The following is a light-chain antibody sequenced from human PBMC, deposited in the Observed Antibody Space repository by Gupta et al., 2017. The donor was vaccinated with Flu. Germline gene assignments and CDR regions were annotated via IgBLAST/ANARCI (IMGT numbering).Light chain of an antibody. CDR2: GAS. J-gene: IGKJ2*01. V-gene: IGKV3-15*01. CDR1: QSVSSN. Sequence: EIVMTQSPATLSVSPGERATLSCRASQSVSSNLAWYQHKPGQAPRVLIYGASTRATGIPARCSGSGSGTEFTLTISSLESEDFAVYYCQQYNNWPPVYTFGQGTKLEIK. CDR3: QQYNNWPPVYT.